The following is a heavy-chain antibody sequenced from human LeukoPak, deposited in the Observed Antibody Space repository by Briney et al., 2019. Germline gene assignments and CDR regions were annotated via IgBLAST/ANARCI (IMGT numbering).Heavy chain of an antibody. CDR2: IYPGDSDT. CDR1: GYSFTSYW. Sequence: GESLKISCKGSGYSFTSYWIGWVRQMPGKGLEWMGIIYPGDSDTRYSPSFQGQVTISADKSISTAYLQWSSLKASDTAMYYCARLSSSGWGRDAFDIWGQGTMVTVSS. J-gene: IGHJ3*02. CDR3: ARLSSSGWGRDAFDI. D-gene: IGHD6-19*01. V-gene: IGHV5-51*01.